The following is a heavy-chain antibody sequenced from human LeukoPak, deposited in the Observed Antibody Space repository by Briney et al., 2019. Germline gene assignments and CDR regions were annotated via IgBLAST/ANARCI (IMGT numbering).Heavy chain of an antibody. J-gene: IGHJ3*02. CDR1: GGSISSGGYY. V-gene: IGHV4-31*03. CDR2: IYYSGST. CDR3: ARGLSITMIVVVNDAFDI. Sequence: PSETLSLTCTVSGGSISSGGYYWSWIRQHPGKGLEWIGYIYYSGSTYYNPSLESRVTISVDTSKNQFSLKLSSVTVADTAVYYCARGLSITMIVVVNDAFDIWGQGTMVTVSS. D-gene: IGHD3-22*01.